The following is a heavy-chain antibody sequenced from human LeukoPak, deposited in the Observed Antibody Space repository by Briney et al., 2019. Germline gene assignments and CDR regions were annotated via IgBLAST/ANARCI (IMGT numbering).Heavy chain of an antibody. V-gene: IGHV3-23*01. CDR3: AKVRSSGWYTGGFDY. CDR2: ISGSGGST. CDR1: GFTFSSYV. J-gene: IGHJ4*02. D-gene: IGHD6-19*01. Sequence: GSLRLSCAASGFTFSSYVMSWVRQAPGKGLEWVSGISGSGGSTYYADSVKGRFTISRDNSKNTLYLQMNSLRAEDTAVYYCAKVRSSGWYTGGFDYWGQGTLVTVSS.